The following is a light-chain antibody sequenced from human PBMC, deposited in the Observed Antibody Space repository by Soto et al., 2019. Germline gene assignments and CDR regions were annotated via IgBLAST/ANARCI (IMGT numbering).Light chain of an antibody. CDR3: QQYNNFRWT. J-gene: IGKJ1*01. CDR1: QSISSW. Sequence: DIRMTQSPSTLSASVGDRVAITCRASQSISSWLAWYQQKPGKAPKLLIYKASILESGVPSRFSGSGSGTEFTLTISSLQPDDFATFYCQQYNNFRWTFGQGTKVDIK. V-gene: IGKV1-5*03. CDR2: KAS.